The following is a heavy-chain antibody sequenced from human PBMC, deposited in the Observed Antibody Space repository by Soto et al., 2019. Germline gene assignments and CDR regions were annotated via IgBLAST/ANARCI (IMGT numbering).Heavy chain of an antibody. CDR3: AKDPRGITTFYYGMDV. D-gene: IGHD3-16*01. CDR2: ISGSGGST. Sequence: LRLSCAASGFTFSSYAMSWVRQAPGKGLEWVSAISGSGGSTYYADSVKGRFTISRDNSKNTLYLQMNSLRAEDTAVYYCAKDPRGITTFYYGMDVWGQGTTVTVSS. V-gene: IGHV3-23*01. CDR1: GFTFSSYA. J-gene: IGHJ6*02.